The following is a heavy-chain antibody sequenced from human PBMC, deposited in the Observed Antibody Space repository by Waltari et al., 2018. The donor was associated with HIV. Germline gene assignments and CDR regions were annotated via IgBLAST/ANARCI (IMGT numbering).Heavy chain of an antibody. D-gene: IGHD1-26*01. CDR3: ARDEGLTLGAAGDAFDI. J-gene: IGHJ3*02. Sequence: VSCKTSGGTLSNNVITWVRQAPGQGLEWMGGIIPVFGTADYAQKFRDRVTITADESTTTVYMEVSSLRPDDTAVYYCARDEGLTLGAAGDAFDIWGQGTVVTVSS. CDR2: IIPVFGTA. V-gene: IGHV1-69*01. CDR1: GGTLSNNV.